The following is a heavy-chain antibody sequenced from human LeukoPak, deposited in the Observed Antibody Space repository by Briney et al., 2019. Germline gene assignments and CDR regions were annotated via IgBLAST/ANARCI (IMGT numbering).Heavy chain of an antibody. V-gene: IGHV3-7*03. CDR3: AREGVAATDYYYYYMDV. CDR2: IKQDGSEK. Sequence: GSLRLSCAASGFTFSSYWMSWVRQAPGKGLEWVANIKQDGSEKYYVDSVKGRFTISRDNAKNSLYLQMNSLRSDDTAVYYCAREGVAATDYYYYYMDVRGKGTTVTVSS. CDR1: GFTFSSYW. D-gene: IGHD2-15*01. J-gene: IGHJ6*03.